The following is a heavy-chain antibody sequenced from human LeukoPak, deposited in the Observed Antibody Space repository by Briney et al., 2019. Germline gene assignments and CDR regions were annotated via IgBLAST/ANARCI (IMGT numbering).Heavy chain of an antibody. CDR1: GGSFSGYY. V-gene: IGHV4-34*01. CDR2: INHSGST. D-gene: IGHD3-10*01. J-gene: IGHJ6*02. CDR3: ARATMVRGVTRGVYYYYGMDV. Sequence: SETLSLTCAVYGGSFSGYYWSWIRQPPGKGLEWIGEINHSGSTNYNPSLKSRVTISVDTSKNQFSLKLSSVTAADTAVYYCARATMVRGVTRGVYYYYGMDVWGQGTTVTASS.